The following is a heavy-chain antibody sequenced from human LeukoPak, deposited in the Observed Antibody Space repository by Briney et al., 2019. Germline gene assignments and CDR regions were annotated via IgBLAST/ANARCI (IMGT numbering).Heavy chain of an antibody. J-gene: IGHJ5*02. CDR3: ARSYYDFWSGYYRGPLPFDP. V-gene: IGHV3-30*03. D-gene: IGHD3-3*01. CDR1: GFTFSSYG. CDR2: ISYDGSNK. Sequence: GGSLRLSCAASGFTFSSYGMHWVRQAPGKGLEWVAVISYDGSNKYYADSVKGRFTISRDNSKNTLYLQMNSLRAEDTAVYYCARSYYDFWSGYYRGPLPFDPWGQGTLVTVSS.